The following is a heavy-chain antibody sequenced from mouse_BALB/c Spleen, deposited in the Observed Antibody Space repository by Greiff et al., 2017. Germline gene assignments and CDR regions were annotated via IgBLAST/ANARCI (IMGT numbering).Heavy chain of an antibody. CDR1: GFTFSDYY. CDR2: ISDGGSYT. Sequence: EVQGVESGGGLVKPGGSLKLSCAASGFTFSDYYMYWVRQTPEKRLEWVATISDGGSYTYYPDSVKGRFTISRDNAKNNLYLQMSSLKSEDTAMYYCAREGYGNYDYAMDYWGQGTSVTVSS. D-gene: IGHD2-1*01. V-gene: IGHV5-4*02. J-gene: IGHJ4*01. CDR3: AREGYGNYDYAMDY.